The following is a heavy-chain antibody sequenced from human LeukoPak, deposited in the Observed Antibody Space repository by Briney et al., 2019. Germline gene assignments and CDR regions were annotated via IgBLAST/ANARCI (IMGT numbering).Heavy chain of an antibody. CDR3: AREGAHDSRGYFDY. CDR1: GFTFSSYS. Sequence: PGGSLRLSCAASGFTFSSYSMNWVRQAPGKGLEWVSYISSSSSTIYYADSVKGRFTISRDNAKNSLYLQMNSLRAEDTAVYYCAREGAHDSRGYFDYWGQGTLVTVSS. V-gene: IGHV3-48*04. J-gene: IGHJ4*02. D-gene: IGHD3-22*01. CDR2: ISSSSSTI.